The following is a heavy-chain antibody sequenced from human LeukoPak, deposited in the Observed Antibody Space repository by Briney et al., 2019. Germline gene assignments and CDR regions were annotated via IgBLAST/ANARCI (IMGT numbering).Heavy chain of an antibody. CDR2: IYYSGST. Sequence: SQTLSLTCTVSGGSISSGDYYWSWIRQPPGKGLEWIGYIYYSGSTYYNPSLKSRVTISVDTSKNQFSLKLSSVTAADTAVYYCASEVLGYCSSTSCSTRDYWGQGTLVTVSS. V-gene: IGHV4-30-4*08. D-gene: IGHD2-2*01. J-gene: IGHJ4*02. CDR1: GGSISSGDYY. CDR3: ASEVLGYCSSTSCSTRDY.